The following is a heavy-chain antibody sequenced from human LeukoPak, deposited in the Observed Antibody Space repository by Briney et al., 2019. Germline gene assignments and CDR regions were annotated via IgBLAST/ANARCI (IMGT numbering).Heavy chain of an antibody. V-gene: IGHV3-21*01. J-gene: IGHJ6*03. CDR1: GFTFSSYS. Sequence: GGSLRLSCAASGFTFSSYSMNWVRQAPGKGLEWVSSISSSSYIYYADSVKGRFTISRDNAKNSLYLQMNSLRAEDTAVYYCARGERITMIVVAYYMDVWGKGTTVTVSS. CDR2: ISSSSYI. CDR3: ARGERITMIVVAYYMDV. D-gene: IGHD3-22*01.